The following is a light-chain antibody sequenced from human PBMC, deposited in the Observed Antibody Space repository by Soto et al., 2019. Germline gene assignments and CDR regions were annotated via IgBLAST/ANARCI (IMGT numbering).Light chain of an antibody. V-gene: IGKV1-27*01. Sequence: DIQMTQSPSSLSASVGDRVTITCRASQGIDTYLAWYQQKPGQVPKLLLYAASNLQSGVPSRFSGSGSGTHFTLTISSLQPEDVATYFCEKYTRAPCTFGPGTKVDIK. J-gene: IGKJ3*01. CDR3: EKYTRAPCT. CDR1: QGIDTY. CDR2: AAS.